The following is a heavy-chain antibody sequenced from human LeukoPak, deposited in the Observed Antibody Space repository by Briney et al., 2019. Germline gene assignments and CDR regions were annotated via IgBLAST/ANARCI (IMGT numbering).Heavy chain of an antibody. CDR3: AKDSSSWYSRAYDY. D-gene: IGHD6-13*01. J-gene: IGHJ4*02. Sequence: PGRSLRLSCAASGFTFDDYAMHWVRQAPGKGLEWVSGISWNSGSIGYADSVKGRFTISRDNAKNSLYLQMNSLRAEDTALYYCAKDSSSWYSRAYDYWGQGTLVTVSS. CDR1: GFTFDDYA. V-gene: IGHV3-9*01. CDR2: ISWNSGSI.